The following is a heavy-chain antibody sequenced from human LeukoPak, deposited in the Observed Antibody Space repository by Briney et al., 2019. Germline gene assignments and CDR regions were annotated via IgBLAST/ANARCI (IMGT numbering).Heavy chain of an antibody. CDR1: GFMFDDYA. J-gene: IGHJ3*02. CDR3: AKVISGHDAFDI. V-gene: IGHV3-9*01. Sequence: GGSRRLSCAASGFMFDDYAMHWVRHGPGKGLGWVSGFSWMSRSIDYADSVKGRFTISRDNDKHSLYLEVNSLRAEDTGLYYCAKVISGHDAFDIWGQGTMVSVSS. D-gene: IGHD5-12*01. CDR2: FSWMSRSI.